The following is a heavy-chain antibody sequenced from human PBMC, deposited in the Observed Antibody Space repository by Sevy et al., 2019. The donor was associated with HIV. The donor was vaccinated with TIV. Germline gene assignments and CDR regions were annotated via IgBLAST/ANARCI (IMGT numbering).Heavy chain of an antibody. CDR1: GFTFSSYG. V-gene: IGHV3-30*02. J-gene: IGHJ3*02. CDR2: IRYDGSNK. CDR3: AKDTAATDAFDI. D-gene: IGHD2-2*01. Sequence: GGSLRLSCAASGFTFSSYGMHWVRQAPGKGLEWVAFIRYDGSNKYYADSVKDRFTISRDNSKNTLYLQMNSLRAEDTAVYYCAKDTAATDAFDIWGQGTMVTVSS.